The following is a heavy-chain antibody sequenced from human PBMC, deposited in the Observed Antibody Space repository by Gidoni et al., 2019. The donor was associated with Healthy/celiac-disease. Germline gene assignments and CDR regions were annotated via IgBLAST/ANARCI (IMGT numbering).Heavy chain of an antibody. CDR3: ARAAVTTRFPFDY. Sequence: QVQLVQSGAEVKTPGDSAKVYCKASGYPFTSYYMHCVRQAPGQGLEWMGIINHSGGSTSYAQKFQGRVTMTRDTSTSTVYMELSSLRSEDTAVYYCARAAVTTRFPFDYWGQGTLVTVSS. D-gene: IGHD4-17*01. CDR1: GYPFTSYY. V-gene: IGHV1-46*01. CDR2: INHSGGST. J-gene: IGHJ4*02.